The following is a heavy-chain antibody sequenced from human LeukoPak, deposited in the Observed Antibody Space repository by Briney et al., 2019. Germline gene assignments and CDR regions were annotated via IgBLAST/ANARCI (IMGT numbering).Heavy chain of an antibody. CDR2: TYYRSKWYN. Sequence: SQTLSLTCAISGDSVSGNSVAWNWIRQSPSRGLEWLGRTYYRSKWYNDYAVSVKSRITINPDTSKNQFSLQLNSVTPEDTAVYYCARQRLYQGRGDYYGMDVWGQGTTVTVSS. CDR1: GDSVSGNSVA. J-gene: IGHJ6*02. D-gene: IGHD1-26*01. V-gene: IGHV6-1*01. CDR3: ARQRLYQGRGDYYGMDV.